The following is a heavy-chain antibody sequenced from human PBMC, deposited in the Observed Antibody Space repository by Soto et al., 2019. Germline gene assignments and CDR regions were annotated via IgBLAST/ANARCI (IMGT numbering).Heavy chain of an antibody. D-gene: IGHD5-12*01. CDR2: ISAYNGKR. Sequence: QGQLLQSGDEVKTPGASVRVSCRASGYPFTSYGISWVRQAPGQGLEWVAGISAYNGKRDTAQKFQDKVTMTLDTATDTAHMDRGDLTSADTAVYYFARGRIVTTINTAFEIWGQGTKVTVSS. J-gene: IGHJ3*02. V-gene: IGHV1-18*01. CDR3: ARGRIVTTINTAFEI. CDR1: GYPFTSYG.